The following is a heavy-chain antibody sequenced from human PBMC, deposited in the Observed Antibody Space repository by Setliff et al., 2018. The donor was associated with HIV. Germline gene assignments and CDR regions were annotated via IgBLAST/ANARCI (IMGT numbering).Heavy chain of an antibody. D-gene: IGHD5-12*01. CDR2: ISNNGGKT. V-gene: IGHV3-23*01. Sequence: GGSLRLSCAASGFTFSSYAMTWVRQAPGKGLEWVSSISNNGGKTYYADSVKGRFTISRDNSKNTMYLQMNSLRAEDTAVYYCAKDPRAAVATICDYWGQGTLVTVSS. CDR3: AKDPRAAVATICDY. CDR1: GFTFSSYA. J-gene: IGHJ4*02.